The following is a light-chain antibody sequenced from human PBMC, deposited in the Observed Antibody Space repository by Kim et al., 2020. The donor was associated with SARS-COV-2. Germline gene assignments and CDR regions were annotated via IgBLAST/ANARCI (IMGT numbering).Light chain of an antibody. V-gene: IGLV4-69*01. J-gene: IGLJ3*02. CDR2: LNSDGSH. Sequence: SVKLTCTLSSEQSSYAIAWQQQQPEKGPRYLMKLNSDGSHSKGDGIPDRFSGSSSGAERYLTISSLQSEDEADYYCQTWGTGNWVFGGGTQLTVL. CDR1: SEQSSYA. CDR3: QTWGTGNWV.